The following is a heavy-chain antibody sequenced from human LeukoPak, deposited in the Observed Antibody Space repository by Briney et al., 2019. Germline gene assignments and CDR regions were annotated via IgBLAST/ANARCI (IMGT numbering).Heavy chain of an antibody. V-gene: IGHV3-23*01. CDR3: AKGISRIGHDKLKVVAATGLDYFDY. Sequence: PGGSLRLSCAASGFTFSSNAMTWVRQAPGKGLEWVSAIHGSDDNTHYAGSVKGRFTISRDKSKNTLYLQMNSLRAEDTAVYYCAKGISRIGHDKLKVVAATGLDYFDYWGQGTLVTVSS. D-gene: IGHD2-15*01. CDR1: GFTFSSNA. CDR2: IHGSDDNT. J-gene: IGHJ4*02.